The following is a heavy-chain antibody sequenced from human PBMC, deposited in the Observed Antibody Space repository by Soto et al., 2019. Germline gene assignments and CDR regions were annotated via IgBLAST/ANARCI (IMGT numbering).Heavy chain of an antibody. D-gene: IGHD3-16*01. CDR3: AKDWVGNRLTYYFDY. CDR2: ISGSGGST. Sequence: XGSLKLSCAAAGVTLSSYAMSWVRQAPGKGLDWVSAISGSGGSTYYADSVKGRFTISRDNSKNTLYLQMNSLRAEDTAVYYCAKDWVGNRLTYYFDYWGQGTLVTVSS. J-gene: IGHJ4*02. CDR1: GVTLSSYA. V-gene: IGHV3-23*01.